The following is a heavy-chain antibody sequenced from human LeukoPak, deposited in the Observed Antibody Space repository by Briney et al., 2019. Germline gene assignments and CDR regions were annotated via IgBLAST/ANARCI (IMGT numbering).Heavy chain of an antibody. CDR2: ISYDGSNK. J-gene: IGHJ4*02. CDR3: ARPLYSSGWSTRLVGYFDY. Sequence: GGSLRLSCAASGFTFSSYAMHWVRQAPGKGLEWVAVISYDGSNKYYADSVKGRFTISRDNSKNTLYLQMNSLRAEDTAVYYCARPLYSSGWSTRLVGYFDYWGQGTLVTVSS. CDR1: GFTFSSYA. D-gene: IGHD6-19*01. V-gene: IGHV3-30*04.